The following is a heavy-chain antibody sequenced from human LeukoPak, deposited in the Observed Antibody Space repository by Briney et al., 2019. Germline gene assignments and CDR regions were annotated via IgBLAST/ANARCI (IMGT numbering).Heavy chain of an antibody. V-gene: IGHV4-4*02. D-gene: IGHD3-10*01. CDR2: IYHSGST. Sequence: SGTLSLTCAVSGGSIISSNWWSWVRQPPGKGLEWIGEIYHSGSTNYNPSLKSRVTISVDKSKNQFSLKLSSVTAADTAVYYCARDAIMVRGVIITRARAFDIWGQGTMVTVSS. CDR3: ARDAIMVRGVIITRARAFDI. CDR1: GGSIISSNW. J-gene: IGHJ3*02.